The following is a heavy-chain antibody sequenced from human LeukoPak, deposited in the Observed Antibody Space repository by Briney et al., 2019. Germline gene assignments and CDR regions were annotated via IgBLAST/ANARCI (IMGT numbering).Heavy chain of an antibody. J-gene: IGHJ3*02. CDR3: AKTKFGDYALHAFDI. D-gene: IGHD4-17*01. Sequence: GGSLRLSCGASGFTFRNNSMSWVRQTPGKGLDWVSAISGSGATTYYVDSVRGRFTISRDNFKNTLYLEMGSPRVEDTALYYCAKTKFGDYALHAFDIWGQGTMVTVSS. V-gene: IGHV3-23*01. CDR2: ISGSGATT. CDR1: GFTFRNNS.